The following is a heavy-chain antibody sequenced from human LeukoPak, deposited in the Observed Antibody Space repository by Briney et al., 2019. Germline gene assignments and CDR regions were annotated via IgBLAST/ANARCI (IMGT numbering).Heavy chain of an antibody. Sequence: ASVKVSCKASGYTFTSYGINWVRQAPGQGLEWMGWISAYNGNTIYAQKLQGRVAMTTDTSTRTVYMELRSLRSDDTAVYYCARAYGYYKPEFDYWGQGTVVTVSS. V-gene: IGHV1-18*01. D-gene: IGHD5-18*01. CDR1: GYTFTSYG. CDR2: ISAYNGNT. CDR3: ARAYGYYKPEFDY. J-gene: IGHJ4*02.